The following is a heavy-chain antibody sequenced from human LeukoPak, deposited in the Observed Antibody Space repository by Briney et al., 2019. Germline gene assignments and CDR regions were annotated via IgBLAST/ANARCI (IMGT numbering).Heavy chain of an antibody. CDR2: ISFDGRNE. D-gene: IGHD5-18*01. CDR1: GFTFTHYG. J-gene: IGHJ3*02. V-gene: IGHV3-30*18. CDR3: AKERAAMGTDAFDI. Sequence: GGSLRLPCAASGFTFTHYGIHWVRQAPGKGLEWVASISFDGRNEYYLDSVKGRFTISRDSPKNTLYLQMNSLRAEDTAVYYCAKERAAMGTDAFDIWGQGTMVTVSS.